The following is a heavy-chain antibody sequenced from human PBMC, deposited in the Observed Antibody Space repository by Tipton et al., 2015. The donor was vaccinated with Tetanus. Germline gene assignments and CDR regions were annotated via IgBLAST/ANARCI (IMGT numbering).Heavy chain of an antibody. V-gene: IGHV1-69*01. CDR3: ASSRGGVRDYYASGY. J-gene: IGHJ4*02. Sequence: QSGPEVKKPGSSVKVSCKASGGGFREFGVSWVRQGPGPGFWVEGPILPALRTTTYGQKFRARITITADGSTSPAYMELSSLGFEYTAGYYCASSRGGVRDYYASGYWGQVSLVTVSS. CDR1: GGGFREFG. D-gene: IGHD3-22*01. CDR2: ILPALRTT.